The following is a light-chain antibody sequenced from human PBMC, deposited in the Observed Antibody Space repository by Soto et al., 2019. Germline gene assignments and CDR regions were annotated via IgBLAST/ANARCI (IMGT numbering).Light chain of an antibody. V-gene: IGLV2-23*01. CDR2: EAI. CDR3: WSYAGRSTSV. CDR1: NNDVGGYNF. Sequence: QSALTQPASVSGSHGQSITISCTGTNNDVGGYNFVSWYQQHPGEAPKVIIYEAIKRPSGVSDRFSGSKSGNTASLTISGLQADDEADYFCWSYAGRSTSVFGTGTKVTVL. J-gene: IGLJ1*01.